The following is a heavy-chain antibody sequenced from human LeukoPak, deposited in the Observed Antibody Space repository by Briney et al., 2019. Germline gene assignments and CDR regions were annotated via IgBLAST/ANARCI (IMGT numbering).Heavy chain of an antibody. J-gene: IGHJ6*02. Sequence: NASETLSLTCAVYGGSFSGYYWSWIRQPPGKGLEWIGEINHSGSTNYNPSLKSRVTMSVDTSKNQFSLKLSSVTAADTAVYYCARGRGRITPLAYYYYYGMDVWGQGTTVTVSS. CDR2: INHSGST. CDR1: GGSFSGYY. V-gene: IGHV4-34*01. CDR3: ARGRGRITPLAYYYYYGMDV. D-gene: IGHD3-16*01.